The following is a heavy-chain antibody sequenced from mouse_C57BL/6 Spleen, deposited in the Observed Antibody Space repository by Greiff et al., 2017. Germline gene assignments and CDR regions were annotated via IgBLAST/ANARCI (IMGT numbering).Heavy chain of an antibody. CDR2: ISNGGGST. V-gene: IGHV5-12*01. Sequence: EVKLVESGGGLVQPGGSLKLSCAASGFTFSDYYMYWVRQTPEKRLEWVAYISNGGGSTYYPDTVKGRFTISRDNAKTTLYLQMSRLKSEDTAMYYCARRGDYWYFDVWGTGTTVTVSS. CDR1: GFTFSDYY. CDR3: ARRGDYWYFDV. J-gene: IGHJ1*03.